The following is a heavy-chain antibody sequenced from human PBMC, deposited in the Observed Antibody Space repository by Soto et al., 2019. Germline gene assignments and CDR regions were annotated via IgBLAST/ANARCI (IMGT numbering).Heavy chain of an antibody. D-gene: IGHD3-3*01. J-gene: IGHJ4*02. CDR1: GFTFSSYA. V-gene: IGHV3-23*01. CDR3: AKGSSAFTIFGVVFDY. CDR2: ISGSGGST. Sequence: GGSLRLSCAASGFTFSSYAMSWVRQAPGKGLEWVSAISGSGGSTYYADSVKGRFTISRDNSKNTLYLQMNSLRAEDTAVYYCAKGSSAFTIFGVVFDYWGQGTLVTVSS.